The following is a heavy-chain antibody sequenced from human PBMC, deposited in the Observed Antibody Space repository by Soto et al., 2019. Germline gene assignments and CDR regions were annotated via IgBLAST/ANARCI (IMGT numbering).Heavy chain of an antibody. D-gene: IGHD3-16*01. CDR1: RDTFSKYA. CDR3: ARGETYLGV. J-gene: IGHJ6*02. CDR2: IIPIFGSR. Sequence: QVQLVQSGAEVKKPGSSVKVSCKASRDTFSKYAFNWVRQAPGQGLEWMGWIIPIFGSRNYAEKFQGRVTVTADESTSTSYMELRSLRFVDTAVYYCARGETYLGVWGQGTTVTVSS. V-gene: IGHV1-69*01.